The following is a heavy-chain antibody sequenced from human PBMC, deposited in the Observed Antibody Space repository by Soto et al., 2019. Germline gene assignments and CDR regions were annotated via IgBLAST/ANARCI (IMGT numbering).Heavy chain of an antibody. D-gene: IGHD6-13*01. CDR1: GFTFSSYG. V-gene: IGHV3-48*01. CDR3: ARHPERIAQIGWFAP. J-gene: IGHJ5*02. CDR2: ISSSSSTI. Sequence: GGSLRHSCAASGFTFSSYGMHWVRQAPGKGLEWVSYISSSSSTIYYADSVKGRFTISRDNAKNSLYLQMNSLRAEDTAVYYCARHPERIAQIGWFAPWGQGTLVTVSS.